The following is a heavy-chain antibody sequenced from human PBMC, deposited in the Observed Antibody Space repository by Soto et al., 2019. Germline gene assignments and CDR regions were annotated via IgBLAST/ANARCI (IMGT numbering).Heavy chain of an antibody. CDR1: GFTLSSYW. V-gene: IGHV3-74*01. J-gene: IGHJ6*04. D-gene: IGHD4-17*01. CDR2: INSDGSTT. CDR3: ARVSGEPV. Sequence: LRFSCAASGFTLSSYWMHWVRQAPGKGLVWVSRINSDGSTTTYADSVKGRFTISRDNAKNTLYLQMNSLRVDDTAVYYCARVSGEPVWGKGTTVTVSS.